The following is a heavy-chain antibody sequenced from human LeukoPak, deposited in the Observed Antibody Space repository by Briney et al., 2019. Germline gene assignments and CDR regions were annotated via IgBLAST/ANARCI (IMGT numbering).Heavy chain of an antibody. V-gene: IGHV4-39*01. CDR1: GGSISSRSYY. CDR2: IYYSGST. CDR3: ASFYCSGGSCYQYYYYYYMDV. Sequence: SETRSLTCTVSGGSISSRSYYWGWIRQPPGKGLEWIGIIYYSGSTYSNPSLRSRVTISVDTSKNQFSLKLSSVTAADTAVYYCASFYCSGGSCYQYYYYYYMDVWGKGTTVTISS. J-gene: IGHJ6*03. D-gene: IGHD2-15*01.